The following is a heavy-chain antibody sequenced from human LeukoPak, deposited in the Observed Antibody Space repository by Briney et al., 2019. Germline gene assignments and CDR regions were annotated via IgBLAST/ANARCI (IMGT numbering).Heavy chain of an antibody. J-gene: IGHJ6*02. Sequence: ASETLSLTCTVSGGSISSYYWSWIRQPPGKGLEWIGHIYYSGSTNYNPSLKSRVTISVDTSKNQFSLKLSSVTAADTAVYYCARDQLLWFGESNYYYYGMDVWGQGTTVTVSS. CDR3: ARDQLLWFGESNYYYYGMDV. D-gene: IGHD3-10*01. CDR2: IYYSGST. CDR1: GGSISSYY. V-gene: IGHV4-59*01.